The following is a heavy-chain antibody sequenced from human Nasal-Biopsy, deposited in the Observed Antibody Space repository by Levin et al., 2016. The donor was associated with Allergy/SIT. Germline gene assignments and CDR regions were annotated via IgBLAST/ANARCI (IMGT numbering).Heavy chain of an antibody. D-gene: IGHD2-15*01. CDR1: GVSGGSMSSSY. J-gene: IGHJ3*02. V-gene: IGHV4-59*01. CDR2: MYYSGST. Sequence: SETLSLTCTVSGVSGGSMSSSYWSWIRQPPGKGLEWIGYMYYSGSTNYNPSLQSRVTMSRDTSKKQFSLKLSSVTAADTAVYYCARLTGYCRSGTCQDAFDIWGQGTMVTVSS. CDR3: ARLTGYCRSGTCQDAFDI.